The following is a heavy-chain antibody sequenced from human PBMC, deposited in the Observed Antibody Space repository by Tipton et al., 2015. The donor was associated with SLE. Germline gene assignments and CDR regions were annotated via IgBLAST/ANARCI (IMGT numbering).Heavy chain of an antibody. CDR3: VTGVDI. CDR1: GYTFSSYG. J-gene: IGHJ3*02. Sequence: QSGPEVKKPGASVKVSCKASGYTFSSYGINWVRQAPGQGLEWMGWISVYNGNTHYAQKFQGRVTMTEDTSTDTAYMELSSLRSEETAVYYCVTGVDIWGQGTMVTVSS. V-gene: IGHV1-18*01. CDR2: ISVYNGNT.